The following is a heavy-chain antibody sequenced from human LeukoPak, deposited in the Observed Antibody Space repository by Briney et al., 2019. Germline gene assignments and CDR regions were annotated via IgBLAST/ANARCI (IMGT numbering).Heavy chain of an antibody. J-gene: IGHJ4*02. D-gene: IGHD6-13*01. CDR3: ARGVTAAGHFDY. CDR2: IYTSGST. V-gene: IGHV4-61*02. Sequence: PSETLSLTCTVSGGSISSSSYYWSWIRQPAGKGLEWIGRIYTSGSTTYNPSLKSRVTISVDTSKNQFSLILSSVTAIDTALYYCARGVTAAGHFDYWGQGTLVTVSS. CDR1: GGSISSSSYY.